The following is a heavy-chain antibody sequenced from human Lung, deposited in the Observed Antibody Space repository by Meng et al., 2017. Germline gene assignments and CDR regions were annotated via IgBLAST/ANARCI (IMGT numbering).Heavy chain of an antibody. CDR3: ARVERTYYDYVWGLGRFDP. V-gene: IGHV1-69*01. J-gene: IGHJ5*02. Sequence: GQAGGGVKRPWPSVKVSCKAPGGTFNSDAISWVRQAPGQGLEWMGGIIPAFGAPNHAQKFQGRVRITADESTTTAYMELSSLRSEDTAVYFCARVERTYYDYVWGLGRFDPWGQGTLVTVSS. CDR1: GGTFNSDA. CDR2: IIPAFGAP. D-gene: IGHD3-16*01.